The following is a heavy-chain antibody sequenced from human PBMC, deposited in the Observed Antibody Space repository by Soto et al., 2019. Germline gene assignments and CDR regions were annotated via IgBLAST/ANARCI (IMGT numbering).Heavy chain of an antibody. D-gene: IGHD3-22*01. CDR2: IYHGGST. Sequence: SETLSLTCAVSGYSISSGYYWGWLRQPPGKGLEWIGSIYHGGSTYYNPSLKSRVTISVDTSKNQFSLKLSSVTAADTAVYYCARVAGQWLWHFDYWGQGTLVTVSS. CDR3: ARVAGQWLWHFDY. CDR1: GYSISSGYY. V-gene: IGHV4-38-2*01. J-gene: IGHJ4*02.